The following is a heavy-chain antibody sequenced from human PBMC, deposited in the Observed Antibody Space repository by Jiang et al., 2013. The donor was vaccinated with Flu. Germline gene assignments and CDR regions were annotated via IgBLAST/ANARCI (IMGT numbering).Heavy chain of an antibody. J-gene: IGHJ4*02. Sequence: PSETLSLTCTVSGDSISTSSFYWGWIRQPPGKGLEWIGTIYSSGITYYNPSLKSRVTISVDTSKNRISLRLSSVTAADTAVYYCARHYCTGGPCYLDYWGQGTLATVSS. V-gene: IGHV4-39*01. CDR1: GDSISTSSFY. CDR3: ARHYCTGGPCYLDY. CDR2: IYSSGIT. D-gene: IGHD2-8*02.